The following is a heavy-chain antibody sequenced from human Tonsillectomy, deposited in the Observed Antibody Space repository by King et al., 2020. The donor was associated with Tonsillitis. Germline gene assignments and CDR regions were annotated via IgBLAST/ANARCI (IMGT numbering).Heavy chain of an antibody. V-gene: IGHV3-23*04. Sequence: VQLVESGGGLVQPGGSLRLSCAASGFTFRSYAMTWVRQAPGKGLEWVSAIDSSGGNTYYADSVKGRFTISRDNSTNTLHLQMNSLRDDDAAIYYCAKGWELDYYDYGMYVWGQGTTVTVSS. CDR1: GFTFRSYA. J-gene: IGHJ6*02. CDR2: IDSSGGNT. D-gene: IGHD1-26*01. CDR3: AKGWELDYYDYGMYV.